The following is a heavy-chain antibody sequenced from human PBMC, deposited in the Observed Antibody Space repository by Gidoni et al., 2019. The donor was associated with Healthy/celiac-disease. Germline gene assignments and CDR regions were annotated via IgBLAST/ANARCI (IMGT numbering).Heavy chain of an antibody. J-gene: IGHJ3*02. CDR2: ISSSSSYI. CDR3: ARDRGGSLGAFDI. D-gene: IGHD2-15*01. CDR1: GFTFSSYS. Sequence: EVQLVESGGGLVKPGGSLRLSCAASGFTFSSYSLNWVRQAPGKGLEWVSSISSSSSYIYYADSVKGRFTISRDNAKNSLYLQMNSLRAEDTAVYYCARDRGGSLGAFDIWGQGTMVTVSS. V-gene: IGHV3-21*01.